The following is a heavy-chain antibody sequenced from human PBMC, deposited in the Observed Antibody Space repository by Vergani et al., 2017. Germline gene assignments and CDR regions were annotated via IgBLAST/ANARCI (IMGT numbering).Heavy chain of an antibody. CDR1: GFTFSGSA. V-gene: IGHV3-73*02. CDR2: IRSKANSYAT. Sequence: EVQLVESGGGLVQPGGSLKLSCAASGFTFSGSAMHWVRQASGKGLEWVGRIRSKANSYATAYAASVKGRFTISRDDSKNTGYLQMNSLKTEDTAVYYCTRLGEVAGMGGDYWGQGTLVTVSS. D-gene: IGHD6-19*01. CDR3: TRLGEVAGMGGDY. J-gene: IGHJ4*02.